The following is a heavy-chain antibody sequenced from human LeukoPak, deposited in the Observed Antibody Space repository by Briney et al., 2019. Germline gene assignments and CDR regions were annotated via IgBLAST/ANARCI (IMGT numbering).Heavy chain of an antibody. D-gene: IGHD2-15*01. CDR2: ISWNSGSI. V-gene: IGHV3-9*01. CDR3: AKGNLGYCSGGSCTEYFQH. CDR1: GFTFDDYA. J-gene: IGHJ1*01. Sequence: PGRSLRLSCAASGFTFDDYAMHWVRQAPGKGLEWVSGISWNSGSIGYADSVKGRFTISRDNAKNSLYLRMNSLRAEDTALYYCAKGNLGYCSGGSCTEYFQHWGQGTLVTVSS.